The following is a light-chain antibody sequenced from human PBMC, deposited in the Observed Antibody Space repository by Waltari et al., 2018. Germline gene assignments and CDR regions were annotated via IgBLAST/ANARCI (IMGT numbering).Light chain of an antibody. J-gene: IGKJ4*02. CDR3: QHYDSYSAT. V-gene: IGKV1-5*03. CDR2: KAS. CDR1: QSIPRW. Sequence: DIQMTQSPSTLSTSVGDRVTITCRASQSIPRWLAWYQQKPGKAPKLLNYKASILESGVPSRFSGGGSGTEFTLTISSLQPDDFATYYCQHYDSYSATFGGGTKVEIK.